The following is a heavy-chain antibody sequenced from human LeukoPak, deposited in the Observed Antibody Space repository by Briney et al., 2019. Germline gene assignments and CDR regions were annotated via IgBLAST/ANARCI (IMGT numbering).Heavy chain of an antibody. J-gene: IGHJ6*03. CDR1: GGSISTYY. Sequence: SETLSLTCSVSGGSISTYYWTWIRQPAGKGLEWVGRIYATGSTSYSPSLESRVTMSVDTSNNQISMKLTSVTAADTGVYFCARAYYDTRGFHYYYYMDVWGKGATVTVSS. CDR3: ARAYYDTRGFHYYYYMDV. CDR2: IYATGST. D-gene: IGHD3-22*01. V-gene: IGHV4-4*07.